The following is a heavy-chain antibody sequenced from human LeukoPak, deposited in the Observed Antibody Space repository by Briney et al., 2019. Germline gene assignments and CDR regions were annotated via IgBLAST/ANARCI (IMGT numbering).Heavy chain of an antibody. CDR1: GFRFSDFT. J-gene: IGHJ5*02. CDR2: IGGRGGST. CDR3: GKEGGA. V-gene: IGHV3-23*01. D-gene: IGHD3-16*01. Sequence: PGGSLRLSCAASGFRFSDFTMPWVRQAPGKGPEWVSAIGGRGGSTYYADSLGGRFTISRDNSKDMVYLQMNSLKVEDTATYYCGKEGGAWGQGTLVTASS.